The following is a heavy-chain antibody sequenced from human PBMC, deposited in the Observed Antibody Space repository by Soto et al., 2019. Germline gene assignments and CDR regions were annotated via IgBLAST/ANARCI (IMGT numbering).Heavy chain of an antibody. V-gene: IGHV3-23*01. CDR3: AKNQGVELVPLATVDWFDP. CDR2: ISGSGFKK. J-gene: IGHJ5*02. D-gene: IGHD1-26*01. Sequence: LRLSCAASGFIFENFGMSWVRQAPGKGLEWISSISGSGFKKYYADSVKGRFTISRDNSKSTVYLELNNLSAEDTAVYHCAKNQGVELVPLATVDWFDPWCQGSGVTVSS. CDR1: GFIFENFG.